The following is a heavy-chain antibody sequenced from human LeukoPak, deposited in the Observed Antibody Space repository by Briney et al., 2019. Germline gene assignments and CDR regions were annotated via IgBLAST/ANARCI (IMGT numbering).Heavy chain of an antibody. Sequence: GGSLRLSCAASGFTFSSYSMNWVRQAPGKGLEWVSSISSSSSYIYYADSAKGRFTISRDNAKNSLYLQMNSLRAEDTAVYYCARALVAAAGAHGYWGQGTLVTVSS. CDR1: GFTFSSYS. V-gene: IGHV3-21*01. CDR2: ISSSSSYI. CDR3: ARALVAAAGAHGY. D-gene: IGHD6-13*01. J-gene: IGHJ4*02.